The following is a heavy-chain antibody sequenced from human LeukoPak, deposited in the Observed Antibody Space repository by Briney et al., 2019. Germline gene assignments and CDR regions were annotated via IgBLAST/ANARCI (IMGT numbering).Heavy chain of an antibody. CDR2: IKQDGSEK. J-gene: IGHJ6*03. V-gene: IGHV3-7*03. Sequence: GGSLRLSCAASGFTFSSYWMSWVRQAPGKGLEWVANIKQDGSEKYYVDSVKGRFTISRDNAKNSLYLQMNSLRSDDTAVYYCARVGSSSSRPLYYYYYMDVWGKGTTVTVSS. CDR3: ARVGSSSSRPLYYYYYMDV. CDR1: GFTFSSYW. D-gene: IGHD6-6*01.